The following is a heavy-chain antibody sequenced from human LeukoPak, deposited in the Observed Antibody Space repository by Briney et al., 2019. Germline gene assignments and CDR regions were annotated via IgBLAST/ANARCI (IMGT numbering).Heavy chain of an antibody. V-gene: IGHV4-30-4*08. D-gene: IGHD4-17*01. CDR3: ARVHYGDYLDY. CDR2: IYYSGST. CDR1: GGSISSGDYY. J-gene: IGHJ4*02. Sequence: PSETLSLTCTVSGGSISSGDYYWSWIRQPPGKGLEWIGYIYYSGSTNYNPSLKSRVTISVDTSKNQFSLKLSSVTAADTAVYYCARVHYGDYLDYWGQGTLVTVSS.